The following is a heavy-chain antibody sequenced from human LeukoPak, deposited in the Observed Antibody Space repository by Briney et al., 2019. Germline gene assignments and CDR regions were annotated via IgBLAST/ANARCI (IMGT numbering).Heavy chain of an antibody. CDR1: GYTFTGYY. CDR2: INPNSGGT. CDR3: ARDTRIRGVIINLFDY. V-gene: IGHV1-2*02. Sequence: ASVKVSCKASGYTFTGYYMHWVRQAPGQGLEWMGWINPNSGGTNYAQKFQGRVTMTRDTSISTAYMELSRLRSDDTAVYYCARDTRIRGVIINLFDYWGQGTLVTVSS. D-gene: IGHD3-10*01. J-gene: IGHJ4*02.